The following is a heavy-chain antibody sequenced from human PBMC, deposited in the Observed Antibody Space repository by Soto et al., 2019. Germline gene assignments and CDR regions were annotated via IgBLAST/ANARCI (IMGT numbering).Heavy chain of an antibody. D-gene: IGHD6-19*01. CDR1: GGSISSYT. CDR3: AKQGSGWYMGFDY. V-gene: IGHV4-59*08. Sequence: PSETLSLTCTVSGGSISSYTWSWIRQPAGKGLEYIGYIYYSGDTTYNPSLKSRVTISFDTSKNQFSLKLSSVTAADTAVYFCAKQGSGWYMGFDYWGQGSLVTFSS. CDR2: IYYSGDT. J-gene: IGHJ4*02.